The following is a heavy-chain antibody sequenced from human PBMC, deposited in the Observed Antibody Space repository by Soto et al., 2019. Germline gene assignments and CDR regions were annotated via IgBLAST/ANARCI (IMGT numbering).Heavy chain of an antibody. CDR1: GLSLDDYA. Sequence: EVQLVESGGGLVEPGRSLRLSCAASGLSLDDYAMHWFRQPPGKGLEWVSGISWNSHSTGYADSVKGRFTISRDNTKNSLYLQMNSLRVEDTALYWCAKRMGTYDASDLWGQGTLVTVSS. D-gene: IGHD1-7*01. V-gene: IGHV3-9*01. CDR2: ISWNSHST. J-gene: IGHJ3*01. CDR3: AKRMGTYDASDL.